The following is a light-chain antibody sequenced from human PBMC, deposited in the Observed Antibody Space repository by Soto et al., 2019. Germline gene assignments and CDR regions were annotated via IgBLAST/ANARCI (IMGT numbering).Light chain of an antibody. J-gene: IGLJ2*01. CDR3: SSYTSSNTLL. CDR1: SSDVGGYNF. V-gene: IGLV2-14*01. Sequence: QSVLTQPASVSGSPGQSITISCTGTSSDVGGYNFVSWYQQHPGKAPKLMIFDVINRPSGVSNRFSGSKSGNTASLTISGLQAEDEAEYYCSSYTSSNTLLFGGGTKVTVL. CDR2: DVI.